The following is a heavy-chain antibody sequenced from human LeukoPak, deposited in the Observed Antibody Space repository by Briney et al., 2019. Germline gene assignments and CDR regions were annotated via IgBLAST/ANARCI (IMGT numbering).Heavy chain of an antibody. V-gene: IGHV1-24*01. J-gene: IGHJ5*02. CDR2: FDPEDGET. Sequence: ASVKVSCKVSGYTLTELSMHWVRQAPGKGLEWMGGFDPEDGETIYAQKFQGRVTMTEDTSTDTAYMELSSLRSEDTAVYYCATVSGYVNWFDPWGQGTLVTVSS. CDR1: GYTLTELS. D-gene: IGHD5-18*01. CDR3: ATVSGYVNWFDP.